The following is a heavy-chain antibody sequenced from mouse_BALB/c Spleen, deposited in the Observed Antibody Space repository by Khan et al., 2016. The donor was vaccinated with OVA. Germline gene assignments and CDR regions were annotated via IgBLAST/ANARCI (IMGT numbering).Heavy chain of an antibody. CDR1: GYTFTNYR. V-gene: IGHV9-1*02. Sequence: QIQLVQSGPELKKPGETVKISCKASGYTFTNYRMNWMKQAPGKGLKWMGWINTYTGEPTYGDDFKGRFAFSLETSASTAYLQINNLKNEDMATYFCARKNSYWYFDVWGAGTTVTVSS. CDR2: INTYTGEP. J-gene: IGHJ1*01. CDR3: ARKNSYWYFDV.